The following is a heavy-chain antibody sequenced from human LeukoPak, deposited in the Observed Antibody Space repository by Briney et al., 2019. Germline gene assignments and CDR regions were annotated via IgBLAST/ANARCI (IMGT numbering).Heavy chain of an antibody. V-gene: IGHV3-21*01. CDR3: ARDRVGVREDY. Sequence: GSLRLSCAASGFTFSSYSMNWVRQAPGKGLEWVSSISSSSSYIYYADSVKGRFTISRDNAKNSLYLQMNSLRAEDTAVYYCARDRVGVREDYWGQGTLVTVSS. J-gene: IGHJ4*02. D-gene: IGHD1-26*01. CDR1: GFTFSSYS. CDR2: ISSSSSYI.